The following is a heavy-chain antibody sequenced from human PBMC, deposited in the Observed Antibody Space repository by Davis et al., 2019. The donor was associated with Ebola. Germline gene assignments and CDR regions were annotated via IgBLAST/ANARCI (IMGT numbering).Heavy chain of an antibody. CDR3: AREGARVLLWSWFDP. CDR1: GFTFSSYS. J-gene: IGHJ5*02. V-gene: IGHV3-21*01. CDR2: ISSSSSYI. D-gene: IGHD3-10*01. Sequence: SLKLSCAASGFTFSSYSMNWVRQAPGKGLEWVSSISSSSSYIYYADSVKGRFTISRDNAKNSLYLQMNSLRAEDTAVYYCAREGARVLLWSWFDPWGQGTLVTVSS.